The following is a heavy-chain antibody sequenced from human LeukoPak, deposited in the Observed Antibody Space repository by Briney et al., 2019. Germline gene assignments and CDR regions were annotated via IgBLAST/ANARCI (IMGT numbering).Heavy chain of an antibody. CDR2: ISSSGSTI. Sequence: PGGSLRLSCAASGFTFSDYYMSWIRQAPGKGLEWVSYISSSGSTIYYADSVKGRFTISRDNSKNTLYLQMNSLRAEDTAVYYCANGGSGSYQYFDYWGQGTLVTVSS. D-gene: IGHD3-10*01. V-gene: IGHV3-11*01. J-gene: IGHJ4*02. CDR1: GFTFSDYY. CDR3: ANGGSGSYQYFDY.